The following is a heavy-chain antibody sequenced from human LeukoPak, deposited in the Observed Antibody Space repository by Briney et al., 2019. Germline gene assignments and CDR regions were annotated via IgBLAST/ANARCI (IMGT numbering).Heavy chain of an antibody. CDR2: IYTGGST. J-gene: IGHJ4*02. Sequence: GGSLRLSCEASGFTVSSYMSWVRQAPGKGLEWVSVIYTGGSTYYADPVKGRFTISRDSSKNTVFLQMNSLTAEDTAVYYCASRSSSWYYFDYWGQGTLVTVSS. CDR1: GFTVSSY. V-gene: IGHV3-53*01. D-gene: IGHD6-13*01. CDR3: ASRSSSWYYFDY.